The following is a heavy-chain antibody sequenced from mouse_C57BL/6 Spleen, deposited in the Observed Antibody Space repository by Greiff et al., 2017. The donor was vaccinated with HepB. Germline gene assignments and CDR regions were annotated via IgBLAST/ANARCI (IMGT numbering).Heavy chain of an antibody. Sequence: EVQLQQSGPELVKPGASVKISCKASGYSFTGYYMNWVKQSPEKSLEWIGEINPSTGGTTYNQKFKAKATLTVDKSSSTAYMQLKSLTSEDSAVYYCASRGVAGFAYWGQGTLVTVSA. CDR2: INPSTGGT. CDR3: ASRGVAGFAY. V-gene: IGHV1-42*01. J-gene: IGHJ3*01. CDR1: GYSFTGYY. D-gene: IGHD3-3*01.